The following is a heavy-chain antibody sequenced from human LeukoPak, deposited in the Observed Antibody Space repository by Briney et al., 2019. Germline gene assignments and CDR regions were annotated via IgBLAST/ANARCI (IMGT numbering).Heavy chain of an antibody. V-gene: IGHV4-34*01. CDR2: IYHSGST. CDR3: ASQEKVVKNDYYYYMDV. D-gene: IGHD4-23*01. J-gene: IGHJ6*03. CDR1: RGSFSDNY. Sequence: SETLSLTCAVYRGSFSDNYWSWIRQPPGKGPEWIGEIYHSGSTNYNPSLKSRVTISIDTSKNQFSLKLSSVTAADTAVYYCASQEKVVKNDYYYYMDVWGKGTTVTVSS.